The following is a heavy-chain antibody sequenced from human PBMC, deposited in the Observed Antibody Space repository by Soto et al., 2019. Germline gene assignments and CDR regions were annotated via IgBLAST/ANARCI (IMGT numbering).Heavy chain of an antibody. J-gene: IGHJ5*02. V-gene: IGHV4-59*01. Sequence: SETLSLTCTVSGGSISSYYWSWIRQPPGKGLEWIGYIYYSGSTNYNPSLKSRVTISVDTSKNQFSLKLSSVTAADTAVYYCARGYSGYDYVLRDRWFDPWGQGTLVTVSS. CDR1: GGSISSYY. D-gene: IGHD5-12*01. CDR2: IYYSGST. CDR3: ARGYSGYDYVLRDRWFDP.